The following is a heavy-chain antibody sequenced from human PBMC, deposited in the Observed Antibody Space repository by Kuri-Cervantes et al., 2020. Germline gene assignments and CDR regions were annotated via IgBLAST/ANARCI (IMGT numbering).Heavy chain of an antibody. CDR1: GFTFSNAW. Sequence: GESLKISCAASGFTFSNAWMSWVRQAPGKGLEWVGRIKSKTDGGTTDYAAPVKGRFTISRDDSKNTLYLQMNSLKTEDTAVYYCTTDLIAAPDYWGQGTLVTVSS. J-gene: IGHJ4*02. CDR2: IKSKTDGGTT. CDR3: TTDLIAAPDY. D-gene: IGHD6-13*01. V-gene: IGHV3-15*01.